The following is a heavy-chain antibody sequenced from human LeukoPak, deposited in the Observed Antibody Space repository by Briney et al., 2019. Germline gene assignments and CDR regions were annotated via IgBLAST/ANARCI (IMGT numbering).Heavy chain of an antibody. Sequence: GGSLRLSCAASGFTFSSYGMHWVRQAPGKGLEWVAVIFHDGSNKYYADSVKGRFTISRDNSKNTLYLQMNSLTTEDTAVYYCARDNVGATAFDSWGQGTLVTVSS. CDR3: ARDNVGATAFDS. J-gene: IGHJ4*02. CDR1: GFTFSSYG. D-gene: IGHD1-26*01. V-gene: IGHV3-30*03. CDR2: IFHDGSNK.